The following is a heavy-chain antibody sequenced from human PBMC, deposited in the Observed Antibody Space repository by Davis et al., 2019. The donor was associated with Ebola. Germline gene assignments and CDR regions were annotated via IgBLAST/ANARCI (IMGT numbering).Heavy chain of an antibody. J-gene: IGHJ1*01. CDR1: GFIVSAKY. CDR2: ISGSATTV. V-gene: IGHV3-11*01. Sequence: PGGSLRLSCAASGFIVSAKYMSWVRQASGKGLEWVSFISGSATTVSYADSVRGRFTISRDNAKNSLYLQMHSLRADDTAVYYCAKTVGWLQQTGEEYFQNWGQGTLVTVSS. D-gene: IGHD5-24*01. CDR3: AKTVGWLQQTGEEYFQN.